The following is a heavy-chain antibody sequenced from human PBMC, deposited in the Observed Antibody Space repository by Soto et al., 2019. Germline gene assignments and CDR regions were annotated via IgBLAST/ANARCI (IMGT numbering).Heavy chain of an antibody. CDR1: GFTFSGSA. Sequence: EVQLVESGGGLVQPGGSLKLSCAASGFTFSGSAMHWVRQASGKGLEWVGRIRSKANSYATAYAASVKGRFTISRDDSKNTAYLQMNSLKTEDTAVYYCTRLSTGRGSWYVDYWGQGTLVTVSS. V-gene: IGHV3-73*01. CDR2: IRSKANSYAT. CDR3: TRLSTGRGSWYVDY. D-gene: IGHD6-13*01. J-gene: IGHJ4*02.